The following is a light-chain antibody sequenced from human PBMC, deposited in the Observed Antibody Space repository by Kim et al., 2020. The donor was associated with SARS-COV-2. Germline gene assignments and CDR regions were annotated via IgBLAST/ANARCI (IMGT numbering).Light chain of an antibody. CDR3: NSRDSSGDHYV. CDR2: GKN. Sequence: LGQTVTITCQGDRLRTYYASWYQKRPGQAPVNVVYGKNNRPSGIPDRFSGSNSGNTASLTITGAQAEDEADYYCNSRDSSGDHYVFGTGTKVSVL. CDR1: RLRTYY. V-gene: IGLV3-19*01. J-gene: IGLJ1*01.